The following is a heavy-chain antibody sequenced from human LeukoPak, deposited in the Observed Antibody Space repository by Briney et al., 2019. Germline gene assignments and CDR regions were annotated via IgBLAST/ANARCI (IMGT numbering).Heavy chain of an antibody. CDR1: GYTFTSYA. J-gene: IGHJ6*02. V-gene: IGHV1-69*04. CDR3: ARDSGIAAAGPYYYCGMDV. D-gene: IGHD6-13*01. CDR2: IIPILGIA. Sequence: SVKVSCKASGYTFTSYAISWVRQAPGQGLEWMGRIIPILGIANYAQKFQGRVTITADKSTSTAYMELSSLRSEDTAVYYCARDSGIAAAGPYYYCGMDVWGQGTTVTVSS.